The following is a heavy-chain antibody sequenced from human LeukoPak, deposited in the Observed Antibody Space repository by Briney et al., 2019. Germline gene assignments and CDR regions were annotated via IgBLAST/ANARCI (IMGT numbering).Heavy chain of an antibody. D-gene: IGHD2-2*01. CDR1: GFTFTTYT. CDR3: VSFYETY. J-gene: IGHJ4*02. Sequence: GGSLGLSCAASGFTFTTYTMNWVRQAPGKGLEWVSYISSSSTAIYYADSVKGRFTISRDNAKNSLSLQMNSLRAEDTAVYYCVSFYETYWGRGTLVTVSS. CDR2: ISSSSTAI. V-gene: IGHV3-48*01.